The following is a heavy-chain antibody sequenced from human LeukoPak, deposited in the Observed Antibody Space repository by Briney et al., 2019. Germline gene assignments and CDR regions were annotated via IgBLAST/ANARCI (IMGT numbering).Heavy chain of an antibody. CDR1: GGSFSDYY. D-gene: IGHD3-10*01. V-gene: IGHV4-34*01. Sequence: SETLSLTCAVYGGSFSDYYWSWIRQPPGKGLEWIGEINHSGSTNYNPSLKSRVTISVDTSKNQFSLKLSSVTAADTAVYYCARHRGKRWFGELLSFDYWGQGTLVTVSS. CDR3: ARHRGKRWFGELLSFDY. CDR2: INHSGST. J-gene: IGHJ4*02.